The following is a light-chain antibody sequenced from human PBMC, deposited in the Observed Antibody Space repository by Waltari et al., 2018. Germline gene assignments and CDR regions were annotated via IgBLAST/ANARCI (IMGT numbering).Light chain of an antibody. CDR1: SSNIGSNT. CDR2: YNN. J-gene: IGLJ2*01. Sequence: HSVLTQPPSASATPGQRVTISCSGSSSNIGSNTVNWYQHLPGMAPKLLIYYNNQRPSGVPGRVSGSKSGTSASLAIRGLQSEDEADYYCAAWDDGPDGPVFGGGTKLTVL. CDR3: AAWDDGPDGPV. V-gene: IGLV1-44*01.